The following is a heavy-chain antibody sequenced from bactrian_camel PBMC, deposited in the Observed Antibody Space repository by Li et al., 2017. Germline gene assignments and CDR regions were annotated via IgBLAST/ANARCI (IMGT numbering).Heavy chain of an antibody. V-gene: IGHV3S42*01. J-gene: IGHJ6*01. Sequence: DVQLVESGGGLVQPGGSLRLSCGASGFTFSTFGMSWIRQAPGKGLEWISGLDSGGSSPTYGDSVKGRFTISRDNTLNTLYLEMNSLKDEDTAVYYCVRSVVVTGCFGYWGQGTQVTVS. CDR1: GFTFSTFG. D-gene: IGHD8*01. CDR3: VRSVVVTGCFGY. CDR2: LDSGGSSP.